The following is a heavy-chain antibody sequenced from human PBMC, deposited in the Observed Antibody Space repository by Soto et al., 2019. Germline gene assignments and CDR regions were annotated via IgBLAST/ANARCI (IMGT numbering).Heavy chain of an antibody. CDR3: ARDREIVIVGGTIPDY. CDR2: ISAYNGNT. D-gene: IGHD1-26*01. CDR1: GYTFTSYG. J-gene: IGHJ4*02. V-gene: IGHV1-18*01. Sequence: QVQLVQSGAEVKKPGASVKVSCRASGYTFTSYGISWVRQAPGQGLDRLGWISAYNGNTNYARNLQGRVTGTADTSTTTAYMELRSLRSDDTAVYYCARDREIVIVGGTIPDYWGQGTLVTVSS.